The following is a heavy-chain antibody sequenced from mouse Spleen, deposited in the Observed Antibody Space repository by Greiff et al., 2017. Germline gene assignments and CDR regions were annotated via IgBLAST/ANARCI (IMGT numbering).Heavy chain of an antibody. CDR1: GYTFTDHT. CDR3: ARRGYGSSYWNYFDY. D-gene: IGHD1-1*01. Sequence: QVQLQQSDAELVKPGASVKISCKVSGYTFTDHTIHWMKQRPEQGLEWIGYIYPRDGSTKYNEKFKGKATLTADKSSSTAYMQLNSLTSEDSAVYFCARRGYGSSYWNYFDYWGQGTTLTVSS. J-gene: IGHJ2*01. CDR2: IYPRDGST. V-gene: IGHV1-78*01.